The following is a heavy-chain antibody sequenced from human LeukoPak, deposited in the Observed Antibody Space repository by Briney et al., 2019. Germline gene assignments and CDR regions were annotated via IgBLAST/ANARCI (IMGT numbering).Heavy chain of an antibody. V-gene: IGHV3-64*01. CDR1: GFTFSSYA. D-gene: IGHD4-17*01. CDR3: ANLYGDYRGD. J-gene: IGHJ4*02. Sequence: GGSLRLSCAASGFTFSSYAMHWVRQAPGKGLEYVSAISSNGGSTYYANSVKGRFTISRDNSKNTLYLQMNSLRAEDTAVYYCANLYGDYRGDWGQGTLVTVSS. CDR2: ISSNGGST.